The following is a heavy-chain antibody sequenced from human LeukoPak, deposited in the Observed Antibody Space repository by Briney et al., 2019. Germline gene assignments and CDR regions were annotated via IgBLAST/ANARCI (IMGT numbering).Heavy chain of an antibody. CDR1: GGTFSSYA. V-gene: IGHV1-69*05. CDR3: AIKGYDSSVRYFQH. D-gene: IGHD3-22*01. J-gene: IGHJ1*01. CDR2: IIPIFGTA. Sequence: ASVKVSCKASGGTFSSYAISWVRQAPGQGLEWMGGIIPIFGTANYAQKFQGRVTITTDESTSTAYMELSSLRSEDTAVYYCAIKGYDSSVRYFQHWGQGTLVSVFS.